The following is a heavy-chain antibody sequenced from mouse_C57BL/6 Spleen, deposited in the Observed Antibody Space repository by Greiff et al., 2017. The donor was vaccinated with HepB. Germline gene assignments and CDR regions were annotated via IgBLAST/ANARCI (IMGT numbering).Heavy chain of an antibody. J-gene: IGHJ2*01. CDR1: GYTFTDYE. CDR3: TLGFYYDYDEGY. D-gene: IGHD2-4*01. V-gene: IGHV1-15*01. CDR2: IDPETGGT. Sequence: VQLQQSGAELVRPGASVTLSCKASGYTFTDYEMHWVKQTPVHGLEWIGAIDPETGGTAYNQKFKGKAILTADKSSSTAYMELRSLTSEDSAVYYCTLGFYYDYDEGYWGQGTTLTVSS.